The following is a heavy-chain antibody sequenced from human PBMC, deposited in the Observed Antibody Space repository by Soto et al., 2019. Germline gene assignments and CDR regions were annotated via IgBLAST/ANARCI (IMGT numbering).Heavy chain of an antibody. Sequence: GGSLRLSCAAIRFTFRSYAMHWVRQTPGKRLEWVAVISYDGSNNYYTDSVKGRFTISRDNFKNTLYLQMNSLRAEDTAVYYCARDRTKTTVTVDYYYYYGMDVWGQGT. D-gene: IGHD4-17*01. V-gene: IGHV3-30-3*01. CDR1: RFTFRSYA. J-gene: IGHJ6*02. CDR3: ARDRTKTTVTVDYYYYYGMDV. CDR2: ISYDGSNN.